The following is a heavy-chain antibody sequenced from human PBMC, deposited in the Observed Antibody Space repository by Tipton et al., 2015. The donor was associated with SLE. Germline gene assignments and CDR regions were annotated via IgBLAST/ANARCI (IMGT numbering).Heavy chain of an antibody. D-gene: IGHD3-22*01. CDR3: TTDFGYDSSGEPFDY. CDR2: IKSKTDGGTT. J-gene: IGHJ4*02. CDR1: GFTFSNAW. Sequence: SLRLSCAASGFTFSNAWMSWVRQAPGKGLEWVGRIKSKTDGGTTDYAAPVKGRFTISRDDSKNTLYLQMNSLKTEDTAVYYCTTDFGYDSSGEPFDYWGQGTLVTVSS. V-gene: IGHV3-15*01.